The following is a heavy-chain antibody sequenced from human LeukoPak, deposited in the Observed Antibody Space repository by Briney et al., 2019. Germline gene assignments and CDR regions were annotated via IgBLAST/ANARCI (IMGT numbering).Heavy chain of an antibody. CDR3: AKGQPYSY. CDR2: ISGSGGGIT. D-gene: IGHD2-21*01. Sequence: AGGSLRLSCAASGFTFSSYAMSWVRQAPGKGLEWVSGISGSGGGITYYTDSVKGRFTISRDNSKNTLYLQMNSLRAEDTAVYYCAKGQPYSYWGQGTLVTVSS. J-gene: IGHJ4*02. V-gene: IGHV3-23*01. CDR1: GFTFSSYA.